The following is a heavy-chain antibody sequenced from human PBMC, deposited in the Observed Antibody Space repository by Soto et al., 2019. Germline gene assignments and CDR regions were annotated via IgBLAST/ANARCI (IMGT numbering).Heavy chain of an antibody. CDR3: TTSSIFTQTWIQLWVGPERFDY. V-gene: IGHV3-15*07. Sequence: PGGSLRLSCAASGFTFSNAWMNWVRQAPGKGLEWVGRIKSKTDGGTTDYAAPVKGRFTISRDDSKNTLHLQMNSLKTEDTAVYYCTTSSIFTQTWIQLWVGPERFDYWGQGTLVTVSS. CDR1: GFTFSNAW. D-gene: IGHD5-18*01. CDR2: IKSKTDGGTT. J-gene: IGHJ4*02.